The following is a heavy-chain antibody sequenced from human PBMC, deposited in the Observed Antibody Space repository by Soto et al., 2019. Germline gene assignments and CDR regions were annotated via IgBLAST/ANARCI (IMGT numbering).Heavy chain of an antibody. V-gene: IGHV3-33*01. Sequence: PGGSLRLSCAASGFTFSSYGMHWVRQAPGKGLEWVAVIWYDGSNKYYADSVKGRFTISRDNSKNTLYLQMNSLRAEDTAVYYCARAGSYFSVGAFDIWGQGTMVTVSS. D-gene: IGHD1-26*01. J-gene: IGHJ3*02. CDR3: ARAGSYFSVGAFDI. CDR1: GFTFSSYG. CDR2: IWYDGSNK.